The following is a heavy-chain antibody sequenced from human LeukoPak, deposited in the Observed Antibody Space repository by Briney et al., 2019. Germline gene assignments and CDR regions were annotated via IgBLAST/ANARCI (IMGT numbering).Heavy chain of an antibody. CDR2: IYSSGYT. CDR3: AKDRVLIRATNTWFDP. J-gene: IGHJ5*02. Sequence: SETLSLTCTVSGDSISSYYWSWIRQPAGKGLEWIGRIYSSGYTIYNPSLKSRVTMSLDTPKNQFSLKVTSVTAADTAVYYCAKDRVLIRATNTWFDPWGQGTLVTVSS. D-gene: IGHD2-15*01. CDR1: GDSISSYY. V-gene: IGHV4-4*07.